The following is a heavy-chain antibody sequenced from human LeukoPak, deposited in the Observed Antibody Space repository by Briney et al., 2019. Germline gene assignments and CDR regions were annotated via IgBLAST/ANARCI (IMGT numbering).Heavy chain of an antibody. D-gene: IGHD3-22*01. J-gene: IGHJ5*02. V-gene: IGHV4-59*01. CDR1: GGSISSYY. CDR2: IYYSGSA. Sequence: SETLSLTCTVSGGSISSYYWSWIRQPPGKGLEWIGYIYYSGSANYNPSLKSRVTISVDTSKNQFSLRLSSVTAADTAVYYCARIDTGYYYDSSAPSNWFDPWGQGTLVTVSS. CDR3: ARIDTGYYYDSSAPSNWFDP.